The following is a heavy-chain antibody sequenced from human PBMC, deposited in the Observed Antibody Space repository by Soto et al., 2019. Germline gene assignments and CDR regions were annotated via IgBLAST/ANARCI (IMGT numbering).Heavy chain of an antibody. CDR3: AKEFLPIPMVYWYFDL. V-gene: IGHV3-30*18. CDR2: VGHDGSAQ. CDR1: GFSFSSYG. Sequence: QVQLVESGGGVVQPGRSLRLSCAASGFSFSSYGMHWVRQAPGKGLEWVTVVGHDGSAQEYADSVKGRFTSSRDNSKNTLYLQMDSLRAEDTAVYYCAKEFLPIPMVYWYFDLWGRGTLVTVSS. D-gene: IGHD3-10*01. J-gene: IGHJ2*01.